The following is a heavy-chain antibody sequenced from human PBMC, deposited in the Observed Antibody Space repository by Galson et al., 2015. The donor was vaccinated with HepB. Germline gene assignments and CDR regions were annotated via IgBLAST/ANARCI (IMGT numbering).Heavy chain of an antibody. Sequence: SLRLSCAASGFTFSSHDMHWVRQATGKGLEWVSAIGTAGDPYYPGSVKGRFTISRENAKNSLYLQMNSLRAGDTAVYYCARASKILYCSGGSCYSEYYGMDVWGQGTTVTVSS. CDR2: IGTAGDP. J-gene: IGHJ6*02. V-gene: IGHV3-13*05. CDR1: GFTFSSHD. CDR3: ARASKILYCSGGSCYSEYYGMDV. D-gene: IGHD2-15*01.